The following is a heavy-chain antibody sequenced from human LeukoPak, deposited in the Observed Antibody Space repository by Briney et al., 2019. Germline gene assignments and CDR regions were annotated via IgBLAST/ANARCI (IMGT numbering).Heavy chain of an antibody. J-gene: IGHJ4*02. CDR2: IYYSGST. CDR1: GGSISSYY. D-gene: IGHD3-10*01. Sequence: SETLSLTCTVSGGSISSYYWSWIRQPPGKGLEWIGYIYYSGSTNYNPSLKSRVTISVDTSKNQFSLKLSSVPAADTAVYYCARGPYYYGSGSYYCPYDYWGQGTLVTVSS. V-gene: IGHV4-59*12. CDR3: ARGPYYYGSGSYYCPYDY.